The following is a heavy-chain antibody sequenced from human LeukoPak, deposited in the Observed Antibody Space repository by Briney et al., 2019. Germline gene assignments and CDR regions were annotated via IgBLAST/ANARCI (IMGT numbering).Heavy chain of an antibody. V-gene: IGHV3-33*01. CDR1: GFTFSTYG. CDR3: ARDGGQQMEKFDY. CDR2: IWYDGNYK. J-gene: IGHJ4*02. D-gene: IGHD6-13*01. Sequence: PGGSLGLSCVASGFTFSTYGMHWVRQAPGKGLEWVALIWYDGNYKYYADSVKGRFTISRDNSKNTLYLQMNSLRVEDTAAYYCARDGGQQMEKFDYWGQGTLVTVSS.